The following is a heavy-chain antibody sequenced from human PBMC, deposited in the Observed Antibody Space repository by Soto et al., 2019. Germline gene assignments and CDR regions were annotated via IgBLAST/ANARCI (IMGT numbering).Heavy chain of an antibody. Sequence: GGSLRLSCAASGFTFSSYGMHWVRQAPGKGLEWVAVISYDGSNKYYADSVKGRFTISRDNSKNTLYLQMNSLRAEDTAVYYCAKGSTIAVAGKMDYWGQGTLVTVSS. CDR3: AKGSTIAVAGKMDY. V-gene: IGHV3-30*18. D-gene: IGHD6-19*01. CDR2: ISYDGSNK. J-gene: IGHJ4*02. CDR1: GFTFSSYG.